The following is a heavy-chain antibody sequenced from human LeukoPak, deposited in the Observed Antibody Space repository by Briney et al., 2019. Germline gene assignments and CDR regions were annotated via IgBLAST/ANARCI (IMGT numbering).Heavy chain of an antibody. D-gene: IGHD3-10*01. CDR3: AKSTGSIPTHTLDY. V-gene: IGHV3-30*02. CDR1: GFTFSSYG. J-gene: IGHJ4*02. Sequence: HPGGSLRLSCAASGFTFSSYGMHWVRQAPGKGLEWVTFIQYDGSNKYYADSVKGRFTISRDNSKNTLYVQMNSLRPEDTAVYYCAKSTGSIPTHTLDYWGQGTLVNVSS. CDR2: IQYDGSNK.